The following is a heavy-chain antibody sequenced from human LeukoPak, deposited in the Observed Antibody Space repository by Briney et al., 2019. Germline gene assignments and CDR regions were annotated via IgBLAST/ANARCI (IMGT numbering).Heavy chain of an antibody. J-gene: IGHJ3*02. CDR3: ARVATRQPQLGFAFDI. CDR1: GGSISSGSYY. CDR2: IYTSGST. D-gene: IGHD6-6*01. Sequence: SQTLSLTCTVSGGSISSGSYYWSWIRQPAGKGLEWIGRIYTSGSTNYNPSLKSRVTISVDTSKNQFSLKLSSVTAADTAVYYCARVATRQPQLGFAFDIWGQGTMVTVSS. V-gene: IGHV4-61*02.